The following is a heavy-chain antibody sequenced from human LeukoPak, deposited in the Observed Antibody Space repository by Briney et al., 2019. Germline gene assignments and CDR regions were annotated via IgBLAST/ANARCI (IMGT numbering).Heavy chain of an antibody. CDR2: ISWDSGNS. V-gene: IGHV3-43*01. D-gene: IGHD6-19*01. CDR1: GFTFKDYA. CDR3: AKGPGAAVAKRYIQH. J-gene: IGHJ1*01. Sequence: PGGSLRLSCAASGFTFKDYAMHWVRHVPGKGLEWVSLISWDSGNSYYADSVKGRFTISRDNSKSSLSLQMNSLRTEDTALYYCAKGPGAAVAKRYIQHWGQGTLVTVSS.